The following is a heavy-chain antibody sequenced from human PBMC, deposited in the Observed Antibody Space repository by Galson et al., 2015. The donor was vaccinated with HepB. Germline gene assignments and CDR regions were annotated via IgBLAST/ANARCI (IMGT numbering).Heavy chain of an antibody. Sequence: CAISGDSVSSNSAAWNWIRQPPSRGLEWLGRTYYRSKWYNDYAVSVKSRITINPDTSKNQFSLQLNSVTPEDTAVYYCARDGGDIVVVPAAIGGSFDYWGQGTLVTVSS. J-gene: IGHJ4*02. CDR1: GDSVSSNSAA. CDR3: ARDGGDIVVVPAAIGGSFDY. V-gene: IGHV6-1*01. D-gene: IGHD2-2*02. CDR2: TYYRSKWYN.